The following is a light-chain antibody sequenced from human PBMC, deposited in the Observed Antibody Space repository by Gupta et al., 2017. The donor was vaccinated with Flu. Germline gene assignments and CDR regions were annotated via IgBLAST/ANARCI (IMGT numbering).Light chain of an antibody. V-gene: IGKV1-5*03. CDR3: QRYDSLWT. CDR2: KAS. CDR1: QSIDIW. Sequence: DIQMTQSPSTLSASVGDRVTITCRASQSIDIWLAWYQQKPGKVPKLLIYKASTLEIGVPSRFSGSGSGTEFTLTINSLQPDDSAIYYCQRYDSLWTFGQGTRVEVK. J-gene: IGKJ1*01.